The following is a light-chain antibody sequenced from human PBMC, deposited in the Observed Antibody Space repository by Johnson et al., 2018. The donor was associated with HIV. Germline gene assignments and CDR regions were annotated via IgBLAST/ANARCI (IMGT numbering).Light chain of an antibody. CDR1: SSNIGSNY. J-gene: IGLJ1*01. V-gene: IGLV1-51*02. CDR3: GTWDNSLSTGGV. Sequence: QSVLTQPPSVSAAPGREVTISCSGSSSNIGSNYVSWYQQLPGTAPKLLIYENNKRPSGLPDRFSGSKTGQSANLGITGLQTGDEADYYCGTWDNSLSTGGVFGTGTKVTFL. CDR2: ENN.